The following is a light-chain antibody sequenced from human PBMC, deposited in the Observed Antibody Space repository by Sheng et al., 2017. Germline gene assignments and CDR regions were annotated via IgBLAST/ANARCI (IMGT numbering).Light chain of an antibody. V-gene: IGKV3-20*01. J-gene: IGKJ1*01. CDR2: GAS. CDR1: QSVSSSY. CDR3: QHFGGSSWT. Sequence: EIVLTQSPGTLSLSPGERATLSCRASQSVSSSYVAWYQKKPGQAPRPLMYGASIRATGIPERFSASGSGTDFTLTITRLEPEDFAVYYCQHFGGSSWTFGQGTKVGNQT.